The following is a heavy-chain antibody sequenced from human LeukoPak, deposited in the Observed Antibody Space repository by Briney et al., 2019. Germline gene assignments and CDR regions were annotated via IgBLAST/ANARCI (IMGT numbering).Heavy chain of an antibody. Sequence: GGSLRLSCVASGFSFSSYGMHWVRQAHGKGLEWVASIRYDGKTDYYADSVKGRFTVSRDNSQNTVFLDMNTLKTDDTAVYYCAQGRGGPFGGNWFDPWGQGTQVIVSS. CDR3: AQGRGGPFGGNWFDP. D-gene: IGHD2-15*01. V-gene: IGHV3-30*02. CDR2: IRYDGKTD. CDR1: GFSFSSYG. J-gene: IGHJ5*02.